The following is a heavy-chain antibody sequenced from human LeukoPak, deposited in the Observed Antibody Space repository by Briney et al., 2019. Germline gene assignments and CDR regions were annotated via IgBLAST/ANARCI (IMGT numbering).Heavy chain of an antibody. CDR1: GYTFTSYD. V-gene: IGHV1-8*01. CDR2: MNPNSGNT. CDR3: ARGVPAAADFDY. J-gene: IGHJ4*02. D-gene: IGHD2-2*01. Sequence: ASVKVSCKASGYTFTSYDINWVRQATGQGLEWMGWMNPNSGNTGYAQKFQGRVTMTRNTSISTAYMELSSPRSEDTAVYYCARGVPAAADFDYWGQGTLVTVSS.